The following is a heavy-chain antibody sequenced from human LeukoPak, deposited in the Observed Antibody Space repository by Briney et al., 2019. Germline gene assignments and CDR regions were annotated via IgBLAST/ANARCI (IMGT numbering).Heavy chain of an antibody. V-gene: IGHV3-15*01. CDR3: TTWSADYRAH. CDR2: IKSKSDGGTI. Sequence: GGSLRLSCAASGFTFNNAWMSWVRQTPGKGLEWVGRIKSKSDGGTIDYAAPVDGRFTISRDDSKNTLYLQMNSLKTEDTAVYYCTTWSADYRAHWGQGTLVTVSS. D-gene: IGHD4-17*01. CDR1: GFTFNNAW. J-gene: IGHJ4*02.